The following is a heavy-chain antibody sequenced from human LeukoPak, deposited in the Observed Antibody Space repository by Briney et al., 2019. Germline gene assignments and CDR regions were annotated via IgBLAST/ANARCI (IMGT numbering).Heavy chain of an antibody. CDR2: IKQDGSEK. D-gene: IGHD2-2*01. V-gene: IGHV3-7*01. J-gene: IGHJ4*02. Sequence: GGSLRLSCAASGFTFSSYWMSWVRQAPGKGLEWVANIKQDGSEKYYVDSVKGRFTISRDNAKNSLYLQMNSLRAEDTAVYYCAGHRKKGGSCSSTSCPMWYWGQGTLVTVSS. CDR3: AGHRKKGGSCSSTSCPMWY. CDR1: GFTFSSYW.